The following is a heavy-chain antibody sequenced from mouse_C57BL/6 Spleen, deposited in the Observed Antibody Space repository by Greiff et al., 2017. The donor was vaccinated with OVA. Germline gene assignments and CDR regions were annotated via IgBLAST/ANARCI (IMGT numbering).Heavy chain of an antibody. CDR3: ARSIYYGSSYDAMDY. Sequence: VQLQESGAELARPGASVKLSCKASGYTFTSYGISWVKQRTGQGLEWIGEIYPRSGNTYYNEKFKGKATLTADKSSSTAYMELRSLTSEDSAVYFCARSIYYGSSYDAMDYWGQGTSVTVSS. V-gene: IGHV1-81*01. D-gene: IGHD1-1*01. CDR1: GYTFTSYG. CDR2: IYPRSGNT. J-gene: IGHJ4*01.